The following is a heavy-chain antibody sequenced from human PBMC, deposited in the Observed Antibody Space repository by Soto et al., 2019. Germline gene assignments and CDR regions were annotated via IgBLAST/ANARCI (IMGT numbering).Heavy chain of an antibody. Sequence: QITLKESGPTLVNPTQTLTLTCTFSGFSLSTSGVGVGWVRQPPGQALEWLALIHWSDDRSYSPSLRSRLTIAKDTSKNQVVLTMTKMDPVDTATYFCAHIYLRSGWLPYYFESWGQGALVTVSS. V-gene: IGHV2-5*01. D-gene: IGHD6-19*01. CDR2: IHWSDDR. CDR1: GFSLSTSGVG. J-gene: IGHJ4*02. CDR3: AHIYLRSGWLPYYFES.